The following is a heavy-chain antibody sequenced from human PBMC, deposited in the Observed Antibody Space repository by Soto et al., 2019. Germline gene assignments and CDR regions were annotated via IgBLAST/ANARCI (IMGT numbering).Heavy chain of an antibody. CDR1: GFTFSSYA. Sequence: QVQLVESGGGVVQPGRSLRLSCAASGFTFSSYAMHWVRQAPGKGLEWMAVISYDGSNKYYADSVKGRFTISRDNSKNTLYLQMNSLRAEDTAVYYCARDPGYSSSWAYYYYGMDVWGQGTTVTVSS. J-gene: IGHJ6*02. V-gene: IGHV3-30-3*01. D-gene: IGHD6-13*01. CDR3: ARDPGYSSSWAYYYYGMDV. CDR2: ISYDGSNK.